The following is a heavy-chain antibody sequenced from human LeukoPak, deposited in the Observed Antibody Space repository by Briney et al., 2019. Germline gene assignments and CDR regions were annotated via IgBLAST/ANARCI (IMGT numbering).Heavy chain of an antibody. CDR1: GGSISSYY. CDR2: IYYSGST. V-gene: IGHV4-59*05. Sequence: SETLSLTRTVSGGSISSYYWSWIRQPAGKGLEWIGSIYYSGSTYYNPSLKSRVTISVDTSKNQFSLKLSSVTAADTAVYYCARHPNYYGSAAGELEYFQHWGQGTLVTVSS. CDR3: ARHPNYYGSAAGELEYFQH. J-gene: IGHJ1*01. D-gene: IGHD3-10*01.